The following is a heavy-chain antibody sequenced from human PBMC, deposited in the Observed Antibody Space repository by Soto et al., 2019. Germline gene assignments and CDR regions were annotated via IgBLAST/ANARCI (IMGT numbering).Heavy chain of an antibody. CDR1: GFTFSSYA. V-gene: IGHV3-23*01. CDR2: ISGDGADT. Sequence: GGSLRLSCAASGFTFSSYAMTWVRQAPGKGLEWVSAISGDGADTYYTDSVKGRFTISRDNSKYTLFLQLNSLRVDDTAVYYCAKAEGYASGWYEDYWGRGTLVTVSS. D-gene: IGHD6-19*01. J-gene: IGHJ4*02. CDR3: AKAEGYASGWYEDY.